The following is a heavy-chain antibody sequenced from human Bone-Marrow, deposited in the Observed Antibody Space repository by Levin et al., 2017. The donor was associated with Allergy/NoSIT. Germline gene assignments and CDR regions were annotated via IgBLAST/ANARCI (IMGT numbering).Heavy chain of an antibody. CDR1: GASISNSDW. CDR3: AKFSPRSPQLLYGVWDY. V-gene: IGHV4-4*02. CDR2: IHHSETT. Sequence: SETLSLTCAVSGASISNSDWWIWVXHXPGKGLEWLGEIHHSETTNNNPSLESRVTISIDKSKNHISLRLNSVTAADTAVYFCAKFSPRSPQLLYGVWDYWGQGILVIVSS. J-gene: IGHJ4*02. D-gene: IGHD2-2*02.